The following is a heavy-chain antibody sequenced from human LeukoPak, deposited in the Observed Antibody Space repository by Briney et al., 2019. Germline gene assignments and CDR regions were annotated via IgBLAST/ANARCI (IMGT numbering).Heavy chain of an antibody. CDR3: ARVLGSSGFYYFDC. CDR1: GGSISSYY. V-gene: IGHV4-59*01. J-gene: IGHJ4*02. D-gene: IGHD3-22*01. Sequence: SETLSLTCTVSGGSISSYYWSRIRQSPEKGLEWIGYIHYSGSTNYNPSLKSRVTISVDRPKNQFSLKLSPVTAADTAVYYCARVLGSSGFYYFDCWGQGTLVTVSS. CDR2: IHYSGST.